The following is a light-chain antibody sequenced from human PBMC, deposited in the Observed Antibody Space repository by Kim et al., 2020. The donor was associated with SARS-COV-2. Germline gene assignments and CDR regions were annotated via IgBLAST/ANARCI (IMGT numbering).Light chain of an antibody. J-gene: IGLJ3*02. CDR2: ANE. V-gene: IGLV1-51*01. CDR3: GTWDNSRGGV. Sequence: GHKVTISCSGTSPTSGNFSVSWYHQLPGTAPKLLIYANEKRPSGIPDRFSGSKSGTSATLVITGLQTGDEADYYCGTWDNSRGGVFGGGTQLTVL. CDR1: SPTSGNFS.